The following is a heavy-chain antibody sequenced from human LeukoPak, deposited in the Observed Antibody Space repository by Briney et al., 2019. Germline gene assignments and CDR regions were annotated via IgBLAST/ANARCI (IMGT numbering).Heavy chain of an antibody. J-gene: IGHJ5*02. CDR1: GFTFSSYA. CDR3: ASVYSSSWYGIWFDP. Sequence: GGSLRLSCAASGFTFSSYAISWVRQAPGQGLEWMGRIIPILGIANYAQKFQGRVTITADKSTSTAYMELSSLRSEDTAVYYCASVYSSSWYGIWFDPWGQGTLVTVSS. V-gene: IGHV1-69*04. CDR2: IIPILGIA. D-gene: IGHD6-13*01.